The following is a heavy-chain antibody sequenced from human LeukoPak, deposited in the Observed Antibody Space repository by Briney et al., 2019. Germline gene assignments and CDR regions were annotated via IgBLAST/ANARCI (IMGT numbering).Heavy chain of an antibody. CDR3: ARHPFYGSGFYFDY. D-gene: IGHD3-10*01. V-gene: IGHV4-39*01. CDR2: IYYSGST. Sequence: SETLSLTCIVSGGSISSYYWGWIRQPPGKGLEWIGSIYYSGSTYYNPSLKSRVTISVDTSKNQFSLKLSSVTAADTAVYYCARHPFYGSGFYFDYWGQGTLVTVSS. CDR1: GGSISSYY. J-gene: IGHJ4*02.